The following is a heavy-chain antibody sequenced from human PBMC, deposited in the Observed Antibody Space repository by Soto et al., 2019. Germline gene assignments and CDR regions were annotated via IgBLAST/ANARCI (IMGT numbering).Heavy chain of an antibody. CDR2: INWNSGSI. Sequence: PGGSLRLSCAASGFTFDDYAMHWVRQVPGKGLEWVLGINWNSGSIGYADSVKGRFAISRDNAKNSLHLQMNSLRAEDTAFYYCVKDESINWYSGHFRHWGQGALVTVSS. D-gene: IGHD6-13*01. CDR1: GFTFDDYA. V-gene: IGHV3-9*01. J-gene: IGHJ1*01. CDR3: VKDESINWYSGHFRH.